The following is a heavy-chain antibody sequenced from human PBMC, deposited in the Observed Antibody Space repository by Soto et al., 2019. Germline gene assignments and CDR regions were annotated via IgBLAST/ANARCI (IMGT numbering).Heavy chain of an antibody. J-gene: IGHJ4*02. Sequence: SESLSLTCAVYGGSFSGYYWSWIRQPPGKGLEWIGEINHSGSTNYNPSLKSRVTISVDTSKNQFSLKLSSVTAADTAVYYCARTYYYGSGSYYWGQGTLVTVSS. D-gene: IGHD3-10*01. CDR3: ARTYYYGSGSYY. CDR2: INHSGST. V-gene: IGHV4-34*01. CDR1: GGSFSGYY.